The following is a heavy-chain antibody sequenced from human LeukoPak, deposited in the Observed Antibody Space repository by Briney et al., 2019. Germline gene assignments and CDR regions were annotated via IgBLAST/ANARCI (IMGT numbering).Heavy chain of an antibody. Sequence: PGGSLRLSCAASGFTFSRFWMTWVRQAPGKGLDWVASMNEDGSEKYYADSVKGRFTISRDNAKNSLYLQMNGLRVDDTAVYFCARIRESGWELLIDYWGQGTLVTVSS. J-gene: IGHJ4*02. D-gene: IGHD6-19*01. V-gene: IGHV3-7*01. CDR2: MNEDGSEK. CDR1: GFTFSRFW. CDR3: ARIRESGWELLIDY.